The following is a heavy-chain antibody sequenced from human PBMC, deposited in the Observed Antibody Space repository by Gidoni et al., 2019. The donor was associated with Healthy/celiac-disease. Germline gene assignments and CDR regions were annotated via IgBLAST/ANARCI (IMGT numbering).Heavy chain of an antibody. J-gene: IGHJ6*02. CDR3: ASSRNYYYYYGMDV. V-gene: IGHV4-34*01. CDR2: INHSGRT. CDR1: VGSFSGYY. Sequence: QVQLQQWGAGLLKPSETLSLTCAVYVGSFSGYYWSWVRQPPGKGLEGIGEINHSGRTKYNPSLKSRVTISVDKSKNQFSLKLSSVTAADTAVYYCASSRNYYYYYGMDVWGQGTTVTVSS.